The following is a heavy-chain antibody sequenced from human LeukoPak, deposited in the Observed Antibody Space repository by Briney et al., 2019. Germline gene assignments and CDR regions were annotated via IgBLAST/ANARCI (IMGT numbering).Heavy chain of an antibody. Sequence: SETLSLTCAVSGYSISSGYYWGWIRPPPGKGLEWIGRIYHSGSTYYNPSLKSRVTISVDTSKNQFSLKLSSVTAADTAVYYCATRFWRMIGTDYWGQGTLVTVSS. CDR2: IYHSGST. CDR1: GYSISSGYY. D-gene: IGHD3-3*01. CDR3: ATRFWRMIGTDY. V-gene: IGHV4-38-2*01. J-gene: IGHJ4*02.